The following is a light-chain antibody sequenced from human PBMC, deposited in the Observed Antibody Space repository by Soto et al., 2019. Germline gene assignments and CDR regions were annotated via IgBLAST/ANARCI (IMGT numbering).Light chain of an antibody. J-gene: IGKJ5*01. Sequence: DIQMTQSPSSLSASVGDRVTITCRARQGISSYLNWYQQKPGRAPKLLIYTASNLPSGVPSRFRGGGSVTDFTLTVTSLQPEDFATDYCQQTYTSITFGQGPRLEIK. CDR1: QGISSY. CDR3: QQTYTSIT. V-gene: IGKV1-39*01. CDR2: TAS.